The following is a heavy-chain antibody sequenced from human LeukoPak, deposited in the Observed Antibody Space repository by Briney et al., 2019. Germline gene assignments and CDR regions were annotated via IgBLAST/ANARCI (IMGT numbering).Heavy chain of an antibody. J-gene: IGHJ4*02. D-gene: IGHD6-19*01. CDR3: ARDEVAVAGSLMATIDY. CDR1: GFTFSSYA. Sequence: PGGSLRLSCAASGFTFSSYAMHWVRQAPGKGLEWVAVISYDGSNKYYADSVKGRFTISRDNSKNTLYLQMNSLRAEDTAVYHCARDEVAVAGSLMATIDYWGQGTLVTVSS. CDR2: ISYDGSNK. V-gene: IGHV3-30*04.